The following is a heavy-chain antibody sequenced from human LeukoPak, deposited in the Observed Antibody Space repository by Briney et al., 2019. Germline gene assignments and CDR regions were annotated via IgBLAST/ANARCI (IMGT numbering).Heavy chain of an antibody. Sequence: SETLSLTCTVSGGSISSYYWSWIRQPPGKGLEWIGYIYYSGSTNYNPSLKSRVTISVDTSKNQFSLKLSSVTAADTAVYYCARDLRDCSSTSCYMDHDAFDIWGPGTMVTVSS. CDR3: ARDLRDCSSTSCYMDHDAFDI. V-gene: IGHV4-59*01. CDR2: IYYSGST. D-gene: IGHD2-2*02. J-gene: IGHJ3*02. CDR1: GGSISSYY.